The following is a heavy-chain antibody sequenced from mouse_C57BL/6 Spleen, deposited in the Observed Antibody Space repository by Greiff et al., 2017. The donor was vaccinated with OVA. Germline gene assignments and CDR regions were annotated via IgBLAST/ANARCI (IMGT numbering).Heavy chain of an antibody. CDR2: ISYDGSN. J-gene: IGHJ2*01. Sequence: EVQLQESGPGLVKPSQSLSLTCSVTGYSITSGYYWNWIRQFPGNKLEWMGYISYDGSNNYNPSLKNRISITRDTSKNQFFLKLNSVTTEDTATYYCARSNWDETPFDYWGQGTTLTVSS. V-gene: IGHV3-6*01. CDR1: GYSITSGYY. D-gene: IGHD4-1*01. CDR3: ARSNWDETPFDY.